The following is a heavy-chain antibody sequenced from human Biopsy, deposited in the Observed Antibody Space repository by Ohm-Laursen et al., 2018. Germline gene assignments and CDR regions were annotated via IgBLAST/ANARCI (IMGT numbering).Heavy chain of an antibody. V-gene: IGHV4-59*01. CDR3: ARATNSTGWPYYYFYGMDV. D-gene: IGHD2/OR15-2a*01. J-gene: IGHJ6*02. CDR2: IYYSGST. Sequence: TLTLTCTVSGGSISSDYWSWIRQTPGKGLEWIGYIYYSGSTNYNPSLKSRVTVSVDASKNQFSLRLNSVTAADTAVYYCARATNSTGWPYYYFYGMDVWGQGTTVTVSS. CDR1: GGSISSDY.